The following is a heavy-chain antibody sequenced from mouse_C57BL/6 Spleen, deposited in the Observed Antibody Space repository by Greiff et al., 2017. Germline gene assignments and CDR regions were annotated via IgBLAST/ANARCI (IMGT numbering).Heavy chain of an antibody. CDR1: GYSFTGYY. V-gene: IGHV1-42*01. J-gene: IGHJ2*01. Sequence: VQLQQSGPELVKPGASVKLSCKASGYSFTGYYMNWVKQSPEKSLEWIGEINPSTGGTTYNQKFKAKATLTVDKSSSTAYMQLKSLTSEDSAVYYCARFMYGYYFDYWGQGTTRTVSS. CDR3: ARFMYGYYFDY. D-gene: IGHD2-10*02. CDR2: INPSTGGT.